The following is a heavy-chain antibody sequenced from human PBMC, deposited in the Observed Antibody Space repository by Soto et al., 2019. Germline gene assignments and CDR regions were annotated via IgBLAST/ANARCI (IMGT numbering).Heavy chain of an antibody. D-gene: IGHD4-17*01. Sequence: QVQLQESGPGLVKPSQTLSLTCTVSGGSISSGGYYWSWIRQHPGKGLEWIGYIYYSGSTYYNPSLKSRVTISVDTSKNQFSLKLSSVTAADTAVYYCARDRVTTGDLEYNWFDPWGQGTLVTVSS. CDR3: ARDRVTTGDLEYNWFDP. CDR2: IYYSGST. V-gene: IGHV4-31*03. CDR1: GGSISSGGYY. J-gene: IGHJ5*02.